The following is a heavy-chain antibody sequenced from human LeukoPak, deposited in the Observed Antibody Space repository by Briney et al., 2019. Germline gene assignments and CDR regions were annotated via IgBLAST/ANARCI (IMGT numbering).Heavy chain of an antibody. D-gene: IGHD3-16*02. CDR2: IIPGGGTT. Sequence: ASVKVSCKASGYNFINYFIHFVRQAPGQGLEWMGAIIPGGGTTAYSQKFQGRLTLTRDTSTSTVYMEVNSLRSEDTAFYYCAREGPPGSHSFYFDFWGQGTLVTVSS. J-gene: IGHJ4*02. CDR3: AREGPPGSHSFYFDF. V-gene: IGHV1-46*01. CDR1: GYNFINYF.